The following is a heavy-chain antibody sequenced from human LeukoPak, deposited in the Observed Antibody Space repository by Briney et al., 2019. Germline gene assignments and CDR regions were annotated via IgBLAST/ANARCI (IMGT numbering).Heavy chain of an antibody. J-gene: IGHJ4*02. Sequence: PSETLSLTCTVSGGSISSSHYYWGWIRQPPGKGLEWIGSIYSGGTTSYSPSLESRVTMSVDTSKNQFSLKLSSVTAADTAVYYCAREFPYDFWSGTTKPYFDYWGQGTLVTVSS. CDR1: GGSISSSHYY. CDR2: IYSGGTT. V-gene: IGHV4-39*07. CDR3: AREFPYDFWSGTTKPYFDY. D-gene: IGHD3-3*01.